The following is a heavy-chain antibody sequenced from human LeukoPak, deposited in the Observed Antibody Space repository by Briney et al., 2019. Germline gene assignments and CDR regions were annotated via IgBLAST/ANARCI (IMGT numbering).Heavy chain of an antibody. CDR3: ATTRGIAVARFDP. D-gene: IGHD6-19*01. CDR1: GYAFTGYY. CDR2: INPNSGGT. V-gene: IGHV1-2*02. J-gene: IGHJ5*02. Sequence: ASVTVSCKASGYAFTGYYMHWVRQAPGQGLEWMGWINPNSGGTNYAQKFQGRVTMTRDTSISTAYMELSRLRSDDTAVYYCATTRGIAVARFDPWGQGTLVTVSS.